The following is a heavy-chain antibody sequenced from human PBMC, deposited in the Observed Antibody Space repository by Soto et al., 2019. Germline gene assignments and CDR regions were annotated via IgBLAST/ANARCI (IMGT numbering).Heavy chain of an antibody. J-gene: IGHJ4*02. V-gene: IGHV4-39*01. CDR2: IYYSGST. D-gene: IGHD6-19*01. CDR3: ARRRVSIAVAGTDPFDY. Sequence: SETLSLTCTVSGGSISSSSYYWGWIRQPPGKGLEWIGSIYYSGSTYYNPSLKSRVTISVDTSKNQFSLKLSSVTAADTAVYYCARRRVSIAVAGTDPFDYWGQGTLVTVSS. CDR1: GGSISSSSYY.